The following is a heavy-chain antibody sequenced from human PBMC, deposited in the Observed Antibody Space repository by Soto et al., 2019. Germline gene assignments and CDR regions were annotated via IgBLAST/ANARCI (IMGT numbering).Heavy chain of an antibody. CDR3: AREVPLGYCSGGSCPSFDY. CDR2: ISSSSSTI. D-gene: IGHD2-15*01. V-gene: IGHV3-48*01. Sequence: GGSLRLSCAASGFTFSSYSMNWVRQATGKGLEWVSYISSSSSTIYYADSVKGRFTISRDNAKNSLYLQMNSLRAEDTAVYYCAREVPLGYCSGGSCPSFDYWGQGTLVTVSS. CDR1: GFTFSSYS. J-gene: IGHJ4*02.